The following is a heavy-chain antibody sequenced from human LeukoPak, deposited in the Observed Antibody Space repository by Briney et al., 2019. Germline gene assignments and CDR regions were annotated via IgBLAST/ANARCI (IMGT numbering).Heavy chain of an antibody. CDR3: ARRSGYDKDY. CDR1: GGSFSGDY. V-gene: IGHV4-34*01. CDR2: INHSVGT. Sequence: PSETLSLTCAVYGGSFSGDYWGCIRQPPGKGLGWVGEINHSVGTNYNTSLKSRVSISVDTSKNQFSLKLSSVTAADTAVYYCARRSGYDKDYWGQGTLVTVSS. D-gene: IGHD5-12*01. J-gene: IGHJ4*02.